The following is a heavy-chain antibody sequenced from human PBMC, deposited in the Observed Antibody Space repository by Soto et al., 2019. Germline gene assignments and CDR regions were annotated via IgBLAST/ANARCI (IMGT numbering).Heavy chain of an antibody. J-gene: IGHJ6*01. CDR2: ISGSGGST. CDR3: AKSPSKVVTALNPGEDV. Sequence: GGSLRLSCAASGFTFSSYAMSWVRHAPGKGLEWISAISGSGGSTYYADSVKARFTISRDNSKNTLYLQMNSLRAEDTAVYYCAKSPSKVVTALNPGEDVRAQGTKVTVTA. V-gene: IGHV3-23*01. CDR1: GFTFSSYA. D-gene: IGHD2-21*02.